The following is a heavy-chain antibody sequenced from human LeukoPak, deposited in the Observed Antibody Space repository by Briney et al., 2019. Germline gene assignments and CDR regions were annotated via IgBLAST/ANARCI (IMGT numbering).Heavy chain of an antibody. V-gene: IGHV4-34*01. CDR2: INHSGST. D-gene: IGHD5-18*01. CDR1: GGSFSGYY. CDR3: ARHLPPRGYSYGARLYYLDY. J-gene: IGHJ4*02. Sequence: SETLSLTCAVYGGSFSGYYWSWLRQPPGKGLEWIGEINHSGSTNYNPSLKSRVTISVDTSKNQFSLKLSSLTAADTAVYYCARHLPPRGYSYGARLYYLDYWGQGTLVTVSS.